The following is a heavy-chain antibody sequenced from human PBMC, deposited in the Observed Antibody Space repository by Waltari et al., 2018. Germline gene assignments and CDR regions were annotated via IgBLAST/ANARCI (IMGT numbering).Heavy chain of an antibody. CDR2: ITASAVTT. CDR3: AREDCSSISCTGFDY. V-gene: IGHV3-23*01. D-gene: IGHD2-2*01. CDR1: GFPFTNHA. Sequence: DVQLWESGGGLVQPGGSLRLYCAASGFPFTNHALSWVRQAPGKGLEWVSGITASAVTTSYADSVKGRFTISRDNSKNTLYLQMNSLRADDTAVYYCAREDCSSISCTGFDYWGQGTLVTVSS. J-gene: IGHJ4*02.